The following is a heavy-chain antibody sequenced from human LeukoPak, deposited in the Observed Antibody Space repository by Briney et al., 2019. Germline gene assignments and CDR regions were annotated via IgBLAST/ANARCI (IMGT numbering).Heavy chain of an antibody. CDR3: TKGAMDTITADI. Sequence: GGSLRLSCAGSVFTFTYYEREWVRQAPGKGLGWDSYISSSATTIHYADSVKGRFTVSRDNAKNSLYLQMNSLTAEDTAFYSCTKGAMDTITADIWGQGTLVTVSS. CDR1: VFTFTYYE. J-gene: IGHJ4*02. D-gene: IGHD5-24*01. CDR2: ISSSATTI. V-gene: IGHV3-48*03.